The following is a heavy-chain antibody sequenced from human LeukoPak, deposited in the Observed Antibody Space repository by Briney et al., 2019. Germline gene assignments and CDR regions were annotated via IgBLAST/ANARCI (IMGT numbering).Heavy chain of an antibody. V-gene: IGHV1-18*01. CDR1: GYTFTNYG. CDR2: ISAYNGNT. CDR3: ARGHSGWSGGTLGDY. Sequence: GASVKVSCKASGYTFTNYGISWVRLAPGQGLEWMGWISAYNGNTNYAQKLQGRVTMTTDTSTSTVYMELRGLRSDDTAVYYCARGHSGWSGGTLGDYWGQGTLVTVSS. D-gene: IGHD6-19*01. J-gene: IGHJ4*02.